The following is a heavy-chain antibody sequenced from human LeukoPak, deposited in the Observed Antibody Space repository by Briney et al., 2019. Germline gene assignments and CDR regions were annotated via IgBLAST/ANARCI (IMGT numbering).Heavy chain of an antibody. D-gene: IGHD3-3*02. V-gene: IGHV1-18*01. CDR1: GYTFTSYG. CDR2: ISAYNGNT. CDR3: ARDDIFGVVIGGQGWFDP. Sequence: GASVKVSCKASGYTFTSYGISWVRQAPGQGLEWMGWISAYNGNTNYAQKLQGRVTMTTDTSTSTAYMELRSLRSDDTAVYYCARDDIFGVVIGGQGWFDPWGQGTLVTVSS. J-gene: IGHJ5*02.